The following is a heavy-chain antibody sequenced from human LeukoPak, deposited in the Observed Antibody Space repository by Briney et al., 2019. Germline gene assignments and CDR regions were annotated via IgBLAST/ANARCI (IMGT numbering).Heavy chain of an antibody. CDR3: AREPGETDEGFEY. CDR1: GGSVCSGSYY. CDR2: IYYSGST. V-gene: IGHV4-61*01. D-gene: IGHD1-14*01. Sequence: SETLSLTCTVCGGSVCSGSYYWHWIRRAPGRGLECIGHIYYSGSTDYNPSLKSRVTISADTSKNQFSLKMTSVTAADTAVYYCAREPGETDEGFEYWGQGTLVTVSS. J-gene: IGHJ4*02.